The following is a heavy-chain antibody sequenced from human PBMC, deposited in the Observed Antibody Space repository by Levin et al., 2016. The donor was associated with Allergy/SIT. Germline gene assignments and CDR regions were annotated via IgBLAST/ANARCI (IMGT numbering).Heavy chain of an antibody. CDR1: GGSISSSSYY. CDR2: IYYSGST. Sequence: SETLSLTCTVSGGSISSSSYYWGWIRQPPGKGLEWIGSIYYSGSTYYNPSLKSRVTISVDTSKNQFSLKLSSVTAADTAVYYCARRRYYYGSGSYYNNPIDYWGQGTLVTVSS. CDR3: ARRRYYYGSGSYYNNPIDY. J-gene: IGHJ4*02. D-gene: IGHD3-10*01. V-gene: IGHV4-39*01.